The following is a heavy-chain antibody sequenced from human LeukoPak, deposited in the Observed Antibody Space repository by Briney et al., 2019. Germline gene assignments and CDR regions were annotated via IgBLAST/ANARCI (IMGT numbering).Heavy chain of an antibody. CDR3: ARAEGYDILTGYYPYYFDY. CDR2: IYYSGST. J-gene: IGHJ4*02. Sequence: SETLSLTCTVSGGSISSSSYYWGWIRQPPGKGLEWIGSIYYSGSTYYNPSLKSRVTISVDTSKNQFSLKLSSVTAADTAVYYCARAEGYDILTGYYPYYFDYWGQGTLVTVSS. V-gene: IGHV4-39*07. CDR1: GGSISSSSYY. D-gene: IGHD3-9*01.